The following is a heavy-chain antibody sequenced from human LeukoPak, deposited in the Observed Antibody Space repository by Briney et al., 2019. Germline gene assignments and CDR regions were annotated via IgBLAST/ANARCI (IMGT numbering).Heavy chain of an antibody. CDR1: GFTFSNYW. V-gene: IGHV3-7*01. Sequence: GGSLRLSCAVSGFTFSNYWMSWVRQAPGKGLEWVANIKQDATEIYYADSVKGRLTISRDNARKSLFLQMNILRVEDTALYYCARLNWDDGEVSGFDQWGQGILVTVSS. CDR2: IKQDATEI. CDR3: ARLNWDDGEVSGFDQ. D-gene: IGHD1-26*01. J-gene: IGHJ5*02.